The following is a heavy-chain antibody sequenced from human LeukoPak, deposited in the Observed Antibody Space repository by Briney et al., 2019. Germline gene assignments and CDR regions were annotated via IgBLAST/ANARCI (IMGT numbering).Heavy chain of an antibody. CDR2: IYYSGTS. CDR1: SGSISNGGYY. Sequence: SETLSLTCTVSSGSISNGGYYWVWIRQPPGKGLGWIGSIYYSGTSYYNPSLTSRVTISVDTSKNQFSLKLSSVTAADTAVYYCARAVMVAVAGGRFDYWGQGTLVTVSS. D-gene: IGHD6-19*01. CDR3: ARAVMVAVAGGRFDY. V-gene: IGHV4-39*07. J-gene: IGHJ4*02.